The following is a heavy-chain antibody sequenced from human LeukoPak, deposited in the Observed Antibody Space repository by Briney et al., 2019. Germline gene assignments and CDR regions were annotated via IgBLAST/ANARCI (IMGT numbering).Heavy chain of an antibody. CDR3: ARITLGGYFDY. CDR1: GFSLSNARVG. Sequence: SGPTLVNPTEPLTLTCTVSGFSLSNARVGVSWIRQPPGKALEWLAYILSNDEKSYSTSLKSRLTISKDTSTSQVVLTMTNMDPVDTATYYCARITLGGYFDYWGQGTLVTVSS. D-gene: IGHD3-16*01. V-gene: IGHV2-26*01. CDR2: ILSNDEK. J-gene: IGHJ4*02.